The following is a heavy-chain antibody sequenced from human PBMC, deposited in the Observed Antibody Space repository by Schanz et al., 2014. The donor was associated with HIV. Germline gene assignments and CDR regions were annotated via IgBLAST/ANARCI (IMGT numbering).Heavy chain of an antibody. CDR3: AKSPIFGDVIFYGMDV. Sequence: QVQLVQSGAEVKKPGSSVKVSCKASGGTFSSFAISWVRQAPGQGLEWMGGLTPSFRLRTYAQKLQGRVTIDADEPASTAYMELNSLRSDDTAVYYCAKSPIFGDVIFYGMDVWGQGTTVTVSS. V-gene: IGHV1-69*01. CDR1: GGTFSSFA. D-gene: IGHD3-3*02. J-gene: IGHJ6*02. CDR2: LTPSFRLR.